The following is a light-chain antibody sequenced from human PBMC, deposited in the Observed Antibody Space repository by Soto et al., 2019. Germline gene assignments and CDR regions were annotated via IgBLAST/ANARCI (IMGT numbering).Light chain of an antibody. CDR2: GAS. CDR1: QSVSSSY. J-gene: IGKJ5*01. Sequence: ESLLTQSPGTLPLPPLEIDTLSGRASQSVSSSYLAWYQQKPGQAPRLLIYGASSRATGIPDRFRGSGSGTDFTLTISRLEPEDFAVYYCPQYGSYIPFGNGQRLELK. V-gene: IGKV3-20*01. CDR3: PQYGSYIP.